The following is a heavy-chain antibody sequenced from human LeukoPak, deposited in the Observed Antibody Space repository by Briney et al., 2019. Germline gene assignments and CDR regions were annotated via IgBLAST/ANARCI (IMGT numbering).Heavy chain of an antibody. CDR2: ISSSSSYI. D-gene: IGHD4-11*01. CDR3: ARDPYSGLFDS. Sequence: GGSLRLSCAASGFTFSSYSMNWVRQAPGEGLEWVSSISSSSSYIYYADSVKGRFTISRDNAKNSLYVQMNSLRAEDTAVYYCARDPYSGLFDSWAREPWSPSPQ. V-gene: IGHV3-21*01. CDR1: GFTFSSYS. J-gene: IGHJ4*02.